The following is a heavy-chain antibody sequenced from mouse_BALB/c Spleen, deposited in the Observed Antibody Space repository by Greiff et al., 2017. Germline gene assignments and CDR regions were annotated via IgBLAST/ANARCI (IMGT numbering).Heavy chain of an antibody. CDR2: ISNLAYSI. CDR1: GFTFSDYG. CDR3: ARDKGYGPFAY. V-gene: IGHV5-15*02. J-gene: IGHJ3*01. Sequence: EVMLVESGGGLVQPGGSRKLSCAASGFTFSDYGMAWVRQAPGKGPEWVAFISNLAYSIYYADTVTGRFTISRENAKNTLYLEMSSLRSEDTAMYYCARDKGYGPFAYWGQGTLVTVSA. D-gene: IGHD1-1*02.